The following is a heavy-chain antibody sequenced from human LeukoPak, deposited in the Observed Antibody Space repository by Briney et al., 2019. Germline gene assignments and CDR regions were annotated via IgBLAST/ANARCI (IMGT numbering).Heavy chain of an antibody. CDR1: GFSFDSYD. D-gene: IGHD2-15*01. CDR2: ISSSGSSL. V-gene: IGHV3-48*03. Sequence: GGSLRLSCAASGFSFDSYDMNWVRQAPGKGLEWVSYISSSGSSLDYADSVKGRFTISRDNAKNSLYLQMNSLRAKDTGVYHCARQMSRYCSGGSCYSGWELYFDYWGQGTPVTVSS. J-gene: IGHJ4*02. CDR3: ARQMSRYCSGGSCYSGWELYFDY.